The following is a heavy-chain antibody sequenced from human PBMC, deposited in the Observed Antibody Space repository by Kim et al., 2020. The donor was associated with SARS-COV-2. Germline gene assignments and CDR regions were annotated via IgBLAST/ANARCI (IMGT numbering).Heavy chain of an antibody. Sequence: SETLSLTCTVSGGSISSSSYYWGWIRQPPGKGLEWIGSIYYSGSTYYNPSLKSRVTISVDTSKNQFSLKLSSVTAADTAVYYCARLEANQDFDLWGRGTLVAVSS. CDR1: GGSISSSSYY. J-gene: IGHJ2*01. D-gene: IGHD1-26*01. CDR2: IYYSGST. CDR3: ARLEANQDFDL. V-gene: IGHV4-39*01.